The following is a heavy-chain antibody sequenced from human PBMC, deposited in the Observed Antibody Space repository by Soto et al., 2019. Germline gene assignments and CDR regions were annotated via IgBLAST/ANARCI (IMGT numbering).Heavy chain of an antibody. Sequence: SETLSLTCTVSGGSISSYYWSWIRQPPGKGLEWIGYIYYSGSANYNPSLKSRVTISVDTSKNQFSLKLSSVTAADTAVYYCASLYYGSGSYYYNGWGQGTLVTVPQ. D-gene: IGHD3-10*01. CDR1: GGSISSYY. J-gene: IGHJ4*02. CDR3: ASLYYGSGSYYYNG. V-gene: IGHV4-59*08. CDR2: IYYSGSA.